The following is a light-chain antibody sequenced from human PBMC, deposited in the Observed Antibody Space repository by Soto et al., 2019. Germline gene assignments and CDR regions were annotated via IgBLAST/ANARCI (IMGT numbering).Light chain of an antibody. CDR3: SSYTSSSTQV. CDR2: EVS. Sequence: QPVLTQPASVSGSPGQSITISCTGTSRDVGGYNYVSWYQQHPGKAPKLMIYEVSNRPSGVSNRFSGSKSGNTASLTISGLQAEDEADYYCSSYTSSSTQVFGTGTKLTVL. V-gene: IGLV2-14*01. J-gene: IGLJ1*01. CDR1: SRDVGGYNY.